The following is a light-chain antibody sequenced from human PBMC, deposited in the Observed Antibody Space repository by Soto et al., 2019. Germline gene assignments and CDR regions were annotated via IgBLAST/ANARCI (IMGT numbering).Light chain of an antibody. CDR3: SSYTTTTTLYV. CDR2: EVN. Sequence: QSLLTQPASVSGSPGQSITISCAGTSGDIGTYNYVSWYQQHPGEAPKLLICEVNKRPSGVSNRFSGSKSGTTASLTISGLQAEDEADYYCSSYTTTTTLYVFGTGTKVTVL. CDR1: SGDIGTYNY. J-gene: IGLJ1*01. V-gene: IGLV2-14*01.